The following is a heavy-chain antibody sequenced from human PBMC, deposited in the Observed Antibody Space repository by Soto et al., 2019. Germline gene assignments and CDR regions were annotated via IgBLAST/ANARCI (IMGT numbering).Heavy chain of an antibody. J-gene: IGHJ4*02. D-gene: IGHD2-2*01. V-gene: IGHV3-33*01. CDR3: ARARYSSSTSCPHFDY. CDR2: IWYDGSNK. CDR1: GFIFSSYG. Sequence: QVQVVESGGGVVQPGRSLRLSCAASGFIFSSYGMHWVRQAPGKGLEWVALIWYDGSNKYYADSVKGRFTISRDNSKNTLYLQMNSLRAEDTAVYYCARARYSSSTSCPHFDYWGQGTLVTVSS.